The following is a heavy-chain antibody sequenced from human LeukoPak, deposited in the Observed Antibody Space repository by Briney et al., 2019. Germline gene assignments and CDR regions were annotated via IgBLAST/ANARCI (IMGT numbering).Heavy chain of an antibody. D-gene: IGHD2-15*01. Sequence: GGSLRLSCGTSGFTFSSYWMCWVRQAPGKGLERVANIKQDGSEKYYVDSVKGRFTISRDNAKNSLFLQMNSLRAEDTAVYYCARDGGIGGTCYSDYWGQGTLVTVSS. CDR2: IKQDGSEK. V-gene: IGHV3-7*05. J-gene: IGHJ4*02. CDR1: GFTFSSYW. CDR3: ARDGGIGGTCYSDY.